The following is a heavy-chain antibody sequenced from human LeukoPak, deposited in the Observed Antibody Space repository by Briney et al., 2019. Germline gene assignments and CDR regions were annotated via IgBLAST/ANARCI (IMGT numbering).Heavy chain of an antibody. J-gene: IGHJ6*02. D-gene: IGHD3-22*01. CDR2: VSYDGSNK. V-gene: IGHV3-30*18. CDR3: AKDGPYYYDSSGYYLSGYGMDV. CDR1: GFTFSSYG. Sequence: PGGSLRLSCAASGFTFSSYGMHWVRQAPGKGLEWVAVVSYDGSNKYYADSVKGRFTISRDNSKNALYLQMNSLRAEDTAVYYCAKDGPYYYDSSGYYLSGYGMDVWGQGTTVTVSS.